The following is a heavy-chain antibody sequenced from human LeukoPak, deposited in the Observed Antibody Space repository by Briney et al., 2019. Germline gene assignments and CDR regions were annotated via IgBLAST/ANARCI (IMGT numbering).Heavy chain of an antibody. CDR3: ARGFRGDNFDY. Sequence: SETLSLTCTVSGGSISSGSYYWGWIRQPPGKGLEWIGTMYHSGSTNYNPSLKSRVTISVDTSKNQFSLKLSSVTAADTAVYFCARGFRGDNFDYWGQGTLVTVSS. J-gene: IGHJ4*02. CDR1: GGSISSGSYY. CDR2: MYHSGST. D-gene: IGHD7-27*01. V-gene: IGHV4-39*07.